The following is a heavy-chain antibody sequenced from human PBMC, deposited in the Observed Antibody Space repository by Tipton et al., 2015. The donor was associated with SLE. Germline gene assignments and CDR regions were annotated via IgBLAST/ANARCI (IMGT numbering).Heavy chain of an antibody. CDR1: GYTFTSYG. Sequence: QLVQSGAEVKKPGASVKVSCKASGYTFTSYGISWVRQAPGQGLEWMGRIIPILGIANYAQKFQGRVTITADKSTSTAYMELSSLRSEDTAVYYCASLIMLNAFDIWGQGTMVTVS. V-gene: IGHV1-69*09. D-gene: IGHD3-10*02. CDR2: IIPILGIA. J-gene: IGHJ3*02. CDR3: ASLIMLNAFDI.